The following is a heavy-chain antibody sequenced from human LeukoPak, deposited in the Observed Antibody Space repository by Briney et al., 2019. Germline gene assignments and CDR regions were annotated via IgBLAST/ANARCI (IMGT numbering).Heavy chain of an antibody. CDR1: GFTFSDYY. J-gene: IGHJ4*02. V-gene: IGHV3-11*01. Sequence: GGSLRLSCAASGFTFSDYYMSWIRQAPGEGLEWVSYISSSGSTIYYADSVKGRFTISRDNAKNSLYLQMNSLRAEDTAVYYCARVDIVVVPAAKVYDDWGQGTLVTVSS. D-gene: IGHD2-2*01. CDR2: ISSSGSTI. CDR3: ARVDIVVVPAAKVYDD.